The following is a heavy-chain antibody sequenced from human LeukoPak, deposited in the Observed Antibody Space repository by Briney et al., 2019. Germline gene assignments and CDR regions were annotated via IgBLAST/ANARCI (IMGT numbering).Heavy chain of an antibody. V-gene: IGHV3-53*01. D-gene: IGHD4-23*01. Sequence: AGGSLGLSCAASGFTVSSNYMSWVRQAPGKGLEWVSVIYSGGSTYYADSVKGRFTISRDNSKNTLYLQMNSLRAEDTAVYYCARVNGGNRYFDCWGQGTLVTVSS. CDR2: IYSGGST. CDR1: GFTVSSNY. CDR3: ARVNGGNRYFDC. J-gene: IGHJ4*02.